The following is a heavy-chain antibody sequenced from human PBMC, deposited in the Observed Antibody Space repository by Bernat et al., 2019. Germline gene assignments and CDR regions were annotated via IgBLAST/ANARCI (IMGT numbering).Heavy chain of an antibody. D-gene: IGHD5-12*01. Sequence: QVQLVESGGGVVQPGWSLRLPCAASGFTFSSHGIHRVRQAPGMGLELVAVISYDGRNKSYDDAVQGRFTISRYNSKNRLYLQMNSLRAADTAGYYCAKGYSGYDYAYDIWGQGTMVTVSS. CDR1: GFTFSSHG. V-gene: IGHV3-30*18. CDR2: ISYDGRNK. CDR3: AKGYSGYDYAYDI. J-gene: IGHJ3*02.